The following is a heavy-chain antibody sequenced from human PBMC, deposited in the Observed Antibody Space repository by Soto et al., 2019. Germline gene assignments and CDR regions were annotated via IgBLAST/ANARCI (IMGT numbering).Heavy chain of an antibody. D-gene: IGHD6-13*01. V-gene: IGHV1-18*01. CDR2: ISAYNGNT. CDR1: GYTFTSYG. J-gene: IGHJ6*02. CDR3: ARGGRVIAAAGTLNYYYYGMDV. Sequence: QVPLVQSGAEVKKPGASVKVSCKASGYTFTSYGISWVRQAPGQGLEWMGWISAYNGNTNYAQKLQGRVTMTTDTSTSTAYMELRSLRSDDTAVYYCARGGRVIAAAGTLNYYYYGMDVWGQGTTVTVSS.